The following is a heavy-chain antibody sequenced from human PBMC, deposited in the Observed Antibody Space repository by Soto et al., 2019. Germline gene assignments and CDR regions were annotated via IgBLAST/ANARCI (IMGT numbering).Heavy chain of an antibody. CDR1: GFTFSSFF. CDR3: ARTYVSGIARFDP. J-gene: IGHJ5*02. CDR2: ISGDGGTI. D-gene: IGHD1-20*01. V-gene: IGHV3-74*01. Sequence: GGSLRLSCAASGFTFSSFFMHWVRQVPGEGLEWVSRISGDGGTISYADSVKGRFTISRDNAKNTLYLQMNSLKDEDTAVYYCARTYVSGIARFDPWGQGTLVTVSS.